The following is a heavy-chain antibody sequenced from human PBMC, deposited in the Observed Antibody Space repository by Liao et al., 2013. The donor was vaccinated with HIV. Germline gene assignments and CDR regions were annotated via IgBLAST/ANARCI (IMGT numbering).Heavy chain of an antibody. J-gene: IGHJ3*01. CDR2: IYYTGTT. CDR1: GGSISSSDYY. D-gene: IGHD4-17*01. CDR3: AXGDYGAYKAFDF. V-gene: IGHV4-30-4*08. Sequence: QVQLQESGPGLVKPSQTLSLTCTVSGGSISSSDYYWSWIRQPPGKGLEWIGYIYYTGTTYSNPSLNSRVTISIDTSKNQFSLKLTSVTAADTAVYYCAXGDYGAYKAFDFWGQGTVVTVSS.